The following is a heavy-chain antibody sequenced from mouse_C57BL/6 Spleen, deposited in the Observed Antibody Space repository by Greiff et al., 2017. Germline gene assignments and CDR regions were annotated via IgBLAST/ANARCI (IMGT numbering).Heavy chain of an antibody. V-gene: IGHV1-82*01. CDR1: GYAFSSSW. Sequence: QVQLQESGPELVKPGASVKISCKASGYAFSSSWMNWVKQRPGKGLEWIGRIYPGDGDTNYNGKFKGKATLTADKSSSTAYMQLSSLTSEDSAVYFCARSGWDEYDYWGKGTTLTVSS. CDR2: IYPGDGDT. J-gene: IGHJ2*01. CDR3: ARSGWDEYDY. D-gene: IGHD4-1*01.